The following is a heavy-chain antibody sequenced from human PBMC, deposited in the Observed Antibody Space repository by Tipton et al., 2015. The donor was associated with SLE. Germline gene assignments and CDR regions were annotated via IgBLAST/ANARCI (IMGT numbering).Heavy chain of an antibody. D-gene: IGHD2/OR15-2a*01. CDR3: ATQRSFLRGPCRT. Sequence: GLVKPSETLSLTCAVYGGSFSGYYWSWIRQPPGKGLEWIGESHQSGTTNYHPSFKSRVTISVDTSKNQFSLRLTSVTAADTAVYYCATQRSFLRGPCRTWGQGTLVTVSS. J-gene: IGHJ5*02. CDR2: SHQSGTT. V-gene: IGHV4-34*01. CDR1: GGSFSGYY.